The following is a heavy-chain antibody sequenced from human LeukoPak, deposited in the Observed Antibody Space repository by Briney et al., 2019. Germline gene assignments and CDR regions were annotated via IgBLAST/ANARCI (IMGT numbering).Heavy chain of an antibody. V-gene: IGHV1-2*02. CDR3: ARDRHWTNDWVFDY. CDR1: GYTFTGYY. CDR2: INPNSGVT. D-gene: IGHD1/OR15-1a*01. Sequence: ASVKVSCKASGYTFTGYYMHWVRQAPGQGLEWMGWINPNSGVTNYAQKFQGRVTMTRDTSISTAYMELSRLRSDDTAVYYCARDRHWTNDWVFDYWGQGTLVTVSS. J-gene: IGHJ4*02.